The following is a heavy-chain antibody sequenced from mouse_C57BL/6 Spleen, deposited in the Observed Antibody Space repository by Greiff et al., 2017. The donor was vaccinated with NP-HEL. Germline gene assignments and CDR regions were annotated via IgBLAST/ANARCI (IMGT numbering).Heavy chain of an antibody. CDR1: GYTFTSYW. J-gene: IGHJ3*01. Sequence: VQLQQPGAELVRPGTSVKLSCKASGYTFTSYWMHWVKQRPGQGLEWIGVIDPSDSYTNYNQKFKGKATLTVDTSSSTAYMQLSSLPSEDSAVYYCARFFDGYYGFAYWGQGTLVTVSA. CDR3: ARFFDGYYGFAY. D-gene: IGHD2-3*01. CDR2: IDPSDSYT. V-gene: IGHV1-59*01.